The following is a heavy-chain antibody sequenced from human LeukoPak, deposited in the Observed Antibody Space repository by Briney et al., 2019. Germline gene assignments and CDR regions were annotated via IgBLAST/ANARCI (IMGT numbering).Heavy chain of an antibody. Sequence: SETLSLTCTVSGGSISSSSYYWGWIRQPPGKGLEWIGSIYYSGSTYYNPSLKSRVTISVDTSKNQFSLKLSSVTAADTAVYYCARAIRYYSDWFDPWGQGTLVTVSS. D-gene: IGHD3-10*01. V-gene: IGHV4-39*07. CDR1: GGSISSSSYY. CDR2: IYYSGST. J-gene: IGHJ5*02. CDR3: ARAIRYYSDWFDP.